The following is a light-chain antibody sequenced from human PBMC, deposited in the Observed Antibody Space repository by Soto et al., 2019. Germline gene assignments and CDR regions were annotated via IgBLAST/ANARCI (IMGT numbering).Light chain of an antibody. V-gene: IGKV3-11*01. J-gene: IGKJ4*01. CDR3: QQRSNGGT. CDR1: QSVSSY. CDR2: DAS. Sequence: EIVLTQSPATLSLSPGERATLSCRASQSVSSYLAWYQQKPGQAPRLLIYDASNRATGIPARFSGSGSGTDFTLTISSLEPEDFAVYYCQQRSNGGTVGGGTKVEIK.